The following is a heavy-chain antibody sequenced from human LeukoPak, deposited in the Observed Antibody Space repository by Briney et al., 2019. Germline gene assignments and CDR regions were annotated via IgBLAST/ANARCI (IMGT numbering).Heavy chain of an antibody. CDR3: ANHYGSGSSNAFDI. CDR2: ISSSGGTI. V-gene: IGHV3-11*01. Sequence: GGSLRLSCAASGFTFSDYYMAWIRQAPGKGLEWVSYISSSGGTIYYADSVKGRFTISRDNSKNTLYLQMNSLRAEDTAVYYCANHYGSGSSNAFDIWGQGTMVTVSS. J-gene: IGHJ3*02. CDR1: GFTFSDYY. D-gene: IGHD3-10*01.